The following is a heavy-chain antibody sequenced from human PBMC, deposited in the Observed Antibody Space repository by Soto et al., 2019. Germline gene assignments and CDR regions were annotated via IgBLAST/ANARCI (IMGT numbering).Heavy chain of an antibody. CDR3: AVTGTTVREAFDI. J-gene: IGHJ3*02. V-gene: IGHV4-4*02. Sequence: QVQLQESGPGLVKPSGTLSLTCAVSSGSISSSNWWSWVRQPPGKGLEWIGEIYHSGSTNYNPSLKSRVTISVDKSQNQFSRKLSSVTAADTAVYYCAVTGTTVREAFDIWGQGTMVTVSS. CDR2: IYHSGST. CDR1: SGSISSSNW. D-gene: IGHD1-7*01.